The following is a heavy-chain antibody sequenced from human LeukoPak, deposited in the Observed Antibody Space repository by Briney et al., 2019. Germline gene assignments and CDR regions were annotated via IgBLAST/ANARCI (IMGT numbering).Heavy chain of an antibody. Sequence: PGGSLRLSCAASGFTVSSNYMSWVRQAPGKGLEWVSVIYSGGSTYYADSVKGRFTISRDNSKNTLYLQMNSLRAEDTAVYYCAGVVRGGYILPNWFDPWGQGTLVTVSS. CDR3: AGVVRGGYILPNWFDP. CDR1: GFTVSSNY. D-gene: IGHD3-16*01. J-gene: IGHJ5*02. V-gene: IGHV3-66*01. CDR2: IYSGGST.